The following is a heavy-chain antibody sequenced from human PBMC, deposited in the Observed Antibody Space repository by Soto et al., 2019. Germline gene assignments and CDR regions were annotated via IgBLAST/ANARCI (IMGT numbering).Heavy chain of an antibody. D-gene: IGHD3-22*01. CDR2: IKQDGSEK. CDR1: GFMFGSYW. Sequence: GGSLRLSCAPSGFMFGSYWMSWVRQAPGKGLEWVANIKQDGSEKYYVDSVKGRFTISRDNAKNSLYLQMTSLRADDTAVYYCARDSPFDASSGYLEYWGQGT. J-gene: IGHJ4*02. CDR3: ARDSPFDASSGYLEY. V-gene: IGHV3-7*01.